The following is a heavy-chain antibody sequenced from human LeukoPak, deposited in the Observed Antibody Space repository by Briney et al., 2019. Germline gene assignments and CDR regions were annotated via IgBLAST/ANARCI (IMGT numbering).Heavy chain of an antibody. D-gene: IGHD3-22*01. V-gene: IGHV4-4*07. CDR2: IYTSGST. J-gene: IGHJ3*02. Sequence: SETLSLTCTVSGGSISSYYWSWIRQPAGKGVEWIGRIYTSGSTNYNPSLKSRVTMSVGTPKNQFSLKLSSVTAADTAVYYCARALKYYYDSSGYVDAFDIWGQGTMVTVSS. CDR1: GGSISSYY. CDR3: ARALKYYYDSSGYVDAFDI.